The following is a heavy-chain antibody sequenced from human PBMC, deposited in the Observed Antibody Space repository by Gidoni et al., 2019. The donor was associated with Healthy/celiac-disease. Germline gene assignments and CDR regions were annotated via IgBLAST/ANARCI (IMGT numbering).Heavy chain of an antibody. CDR1: GYTLTDLS. J-gene: IGHJ4*02. CDR2: FDPEDGET. Sequence: QVQLVQSGAEVKKPGASVKVSCKVSGYTLTDLSMHWVRQAPGQGLGWRRVFDPEDGETSDAQKFQGRVTMTEDTSTDTAYMELSRLRSEDTAVYYCATRVQLERYLDYWGQGTLVTVSS. V-gene: IGHV1-24*01. D-gene: IGHD1-1*01. CDR3: ATRVQLERYLDY.